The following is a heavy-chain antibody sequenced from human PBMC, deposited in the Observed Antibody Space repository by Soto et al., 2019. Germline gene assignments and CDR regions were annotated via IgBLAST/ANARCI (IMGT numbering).Heavy chain of an antibody. CDR2: IYYSGST. CDR1: GGSISSYY. J-gene: IGHJ4*02. CDR3: ARGLRAGMRFDY. Sequence: LSLTCPVSGGSISSYYWSWIRQPPGKGLEWIGCIYYSGSTNYNPSLKSRVTISVDTSKNQFSLKLSSVTAADTAVYYCARGLRAGMRFDYWGQGTLVTVSS. V-gene: IGHV4-59*01.